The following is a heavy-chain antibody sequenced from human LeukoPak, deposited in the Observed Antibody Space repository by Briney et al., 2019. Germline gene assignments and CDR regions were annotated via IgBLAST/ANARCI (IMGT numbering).Heavy chain of an antibody. V-gene: IGHV1-24*01. CDR2: FDPEDGET. CDR3: VTSPLGYSYGKNFDY. D-gene: IGHD5-18*01. CDR1: GYTLTELS. Sequence: ASVKVSCKVSGYTLTELSMHWVRQAPGKGLEWMGGFDPEDGETIYAQKFQGRVTMTEDTSTDTAYMELSSLRSEDTAVYYCVTSPLGYSYGKNFDYWGQGTLVTVSS. J-gene: IGHJ4*02.